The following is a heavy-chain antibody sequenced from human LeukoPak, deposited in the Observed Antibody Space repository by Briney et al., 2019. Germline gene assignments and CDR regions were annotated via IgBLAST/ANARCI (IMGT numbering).Heavy chain of an antibody. V-gene: IGHV1-24*01. J-gene: IGHJ4*02. D-gene: IGHD4-11*01. Sequence: ASVKDSCKVSGHSLSDLSIHWVRQAPGKGLEWMGGFDIEDGETIYAQEFEGRVIMTEDTATETAYMELSSLKSEDTAVYYCVAEVIEVTMGDYWGQRTLVTVSS. CDR1: GHSLSDLS. CDR2: FDIEDGET. CDR3: VAEVIEVTMGDY.